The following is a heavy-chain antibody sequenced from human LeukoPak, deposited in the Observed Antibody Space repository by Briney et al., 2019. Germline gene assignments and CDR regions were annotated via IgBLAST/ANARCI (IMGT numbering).Heavy chain of an antibody. CDR2: IYDSGST. Sequence: SETLSLTCTVSGGSISSSSYYWGWIRQPPGKGLEWIGSIYDSGSTYYNPSLKSRVTISVDTSKSQFSLKVSSVTAADTAVYYCARHVVASSNGNWFDPWGQGTLVTVSS. J-gene: IGHJ5*02. D-gene: IGHD4-11*01. CDR1: GGSISSSSYY. CDR3: ARHVVASSNGNWFDP. V-gene: IGHV4-39*01.